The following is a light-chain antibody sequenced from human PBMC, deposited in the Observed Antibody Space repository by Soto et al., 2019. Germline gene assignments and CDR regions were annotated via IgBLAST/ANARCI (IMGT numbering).Light chain of an antibody. V-gene: IGKV3-20*01. CDR2: GAS. CDR3: QKYGSSPL. J-gene: IGKJ3*01. Sequence: EIVLTQSPGTLSLSPGERATLSCRASQSVSSSYLAWYQQKPGQAPRLLIYGASSRATGIPDRFSGSGSGTDFTLTSSRLEPEDFAVYYCQKYGSSPLFGPGTKVDIK. CDR1: QSVSSSY.